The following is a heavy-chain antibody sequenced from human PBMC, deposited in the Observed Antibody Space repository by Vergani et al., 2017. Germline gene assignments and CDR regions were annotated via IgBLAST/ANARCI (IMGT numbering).Heavy chain of an antibody. CDR3: ARSPRGQLLHGPDYYYYYMDV. J-gene: IGHJ6*03. CDR2: IITFFGTT. D-gene: IGHD2-2*01. Sequence: QVQLVQSGAEVKKPGSSVKVSCKASGGPFKNSAFSWVRQVPGQGLEWMGRIITFFGTTDYAQKFQGRVTITADESTSTAYMELSSLRSEDTAVYYRARSPRGQLLHGPDYYYYYMDVWGKGTTVTVSS. V-gene: IGHV1-69*13. CDR1: GGPFKNSA.